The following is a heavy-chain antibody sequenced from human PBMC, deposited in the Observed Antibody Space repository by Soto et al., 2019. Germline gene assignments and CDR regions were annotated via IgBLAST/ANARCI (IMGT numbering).Heavy chain of an antibody. D-gene: IGHD4-17*01. CDR2: IYYSGST. CDR1: GDSISSYY. J-gene: IGHJ4*02. Sequence: QVQLQGSGPGLLKPSETLSLTCTVSGDSISSYYWSWIRQPPGKGLEWIGYIYYSGSTTYNPSLKRRVTLSVDTSKNQFSLKLSSVTAADTALYYCASRNGDYGDYSSQGTLVTLSS. CDR3: ASRNGDYGDY. V-gene: IGHV4-59*01.